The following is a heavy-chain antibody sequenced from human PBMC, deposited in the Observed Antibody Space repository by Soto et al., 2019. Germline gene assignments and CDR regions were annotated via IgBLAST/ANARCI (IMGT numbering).Heavy chain of an antibody. V-gene: IGHV4-39*01. CDR3: ARPRGSGWVLFDY. J-gene: IGHJ4*02. D-gene: IGHD6-19*01. Sequence: SETLSLTCTVSGGSISSSSYYWGWIRQPPGKGLEWIGSIYYSGSTYYNPSLKSRVTISVDTSENQFSLKLSSVTVADTAVYYCARPRGSGWVLFDYWGQGTLVTVSS. CDR2: IYYSGST. CDR1: GGSISSSSYY.